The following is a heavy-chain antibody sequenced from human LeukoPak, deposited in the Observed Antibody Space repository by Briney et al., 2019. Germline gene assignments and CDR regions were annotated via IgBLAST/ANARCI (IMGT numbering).Heavy chain of an antibody. J-gene: IGHJ4*02. V-gene: IGHV4-30-4*01. CDR2: IYYSGST. D-gene: IGHD3-10*01. Sequence: SETLSLTCTVSGASISSGDYYWSWIRQPPGKGLEWIGYIYYSGSTYYNPSLESRVAISVDTSQNQFSLKLSSVTAADTAVYYCARAPSGYYGSGSYYGRYYSDYWGQGTLVTVSS. CDR3: ARAPSGYYGSGSYYGRYYSDY. CDR1: GASISSGDYY.